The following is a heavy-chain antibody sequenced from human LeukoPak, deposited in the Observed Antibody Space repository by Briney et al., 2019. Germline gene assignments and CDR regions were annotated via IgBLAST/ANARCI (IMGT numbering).Heavy chain of an antibody. CDR3: TTVWGGD. CDR1: GFTFSNAW. CDR2: IKSKVHGETI. V-gene: IGHV3-15*01. J-gene: IGHJ1*01. Sequence: PGGSLRLSCAASGFTFSNAWMSWVGQAPGEGLEWLGRIKSKVHGETIDYAAPVKGRFTISRDDSKNTLYLEMNSLKTEDTAVYYCTTVWGGDWGQGTLVTVSS. D-gene: IGHD7-27*01.